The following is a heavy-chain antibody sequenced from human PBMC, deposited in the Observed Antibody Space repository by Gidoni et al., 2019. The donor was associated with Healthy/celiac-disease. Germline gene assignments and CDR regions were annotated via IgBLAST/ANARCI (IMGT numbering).Heavy chain of an antibody. CDR1: GFTFRSDS. J-gene: IGHJ5*02. Sequence: EVQLVESGGGLVKPGGSLRLSCAASGFTFRSDSMNWVRQAPGKGLEWVSSISSSSSYIYYADSVKGRFTISRDNAKNSLYLQMNSLRAEDTAVYYCARGAVAGNWFDPWGQGTLVTVSS. V-gene: IGHV3-21*01. D-gene: IGHD6-19*01. CDR3: ARGAVAGNWFDP. CDR2: ISSSSSYI.